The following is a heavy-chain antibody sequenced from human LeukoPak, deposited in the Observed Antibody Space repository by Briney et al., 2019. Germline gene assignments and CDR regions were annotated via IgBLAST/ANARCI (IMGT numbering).Heavy chain of an antibody. CDR1: GGTFSSYA. J-gene: IGHJ6*02. CDR2: IIPIFGTA. Sequence: SVKVSCKASGGTFSSYAISWVRQAPGQGLEWMGGIIPIFGTANYAQEFQGRVTITADESTSTAYMELSSLRSEDTAVYYCARAYCGGDCYPYYYYYYGMDVWGQGTTVTVSS. V-gene: IGHV1-69*01. CDR3: ARAYCGGDCYPYYYYYYGMDV. D-gene: IGHD2-21*02.